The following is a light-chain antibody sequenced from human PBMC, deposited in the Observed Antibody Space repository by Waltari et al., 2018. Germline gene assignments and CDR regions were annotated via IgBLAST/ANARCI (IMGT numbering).Light chain of an antibody. CDR3: QSADSSGTLVV. CDR1: ALPNQY. CDR2: KDI. V-gene: IGLV3-25*03. J-gene: IGLJ2*01. Sequence: SYELTHPPSMSVSPGQTARITCSGDALPNQYAYWYQRKPGQAPVLVIYKDIERPSGIPERFSGSSSGTTVTLTISGVQAEDEADYFCQSADSSGTLVVFGGGTKVTVL.